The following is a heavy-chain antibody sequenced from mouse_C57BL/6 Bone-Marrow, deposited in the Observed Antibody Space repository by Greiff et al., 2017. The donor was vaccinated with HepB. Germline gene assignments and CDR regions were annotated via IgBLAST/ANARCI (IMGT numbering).Heavy chain of an antibody. V-gene: IGHV5-4*01. J-gene: IGHJ1*03. CDR2: ISDGGSYT. CDR1: GFTFSSYA. CDR3: AREGLDFDV. Sequence: DVKLQESGGGLVKPGGSLKLSCAASGFTFSSYAMSWVRQTPEKRLEWVATISDGGSYTYYPDNVKGRYTISRDNAKNNLYLQMSHLKSEDTAMYYCAREGLDFDVWGTGTTVTVSS.